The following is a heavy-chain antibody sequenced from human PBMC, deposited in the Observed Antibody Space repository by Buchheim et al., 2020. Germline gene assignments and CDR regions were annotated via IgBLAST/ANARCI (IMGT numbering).Heavy chain of an antibody. Sequence: QVQLVESGGGVVQPGRSLRLSCAASGFTFSSYGMHWVRQAPGKGLEWVAVISYDGSNKYYADSVKGRFTISRDNSKNTLYLQMNSLRAEDTAVYYCAKDSSGRFDYWGQGTL. CDR2: ISYDGSNK. V-gene: IGHV3-30*18. J-gene: IGHJ4*02. CDR3: AKDSSGRFDY. CDR1: GFTFSSYG. D-gene: IGHD6-19*01.